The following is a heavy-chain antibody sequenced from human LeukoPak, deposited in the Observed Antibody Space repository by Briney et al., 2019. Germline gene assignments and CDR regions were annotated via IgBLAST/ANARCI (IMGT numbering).Heavy chain of an antibody. J-gene: IGHJ4*02. CDR1: GFTFSSSG. CDR2: ISSDGSNK. V-gene: IGHV3-30*18. D-gene: IGHD6-19*01. Sequence: GGSLRLSCAASGFTFSSSGMHGLRQAPGKGLEWVAVISSDGSNKYYADSVKGRFTISRDDSRNTLYLQMNSLRAEDTAVYFCAKDFISGSAHWGQGTLVTVSS. CDR3: AKDFISGSAH.